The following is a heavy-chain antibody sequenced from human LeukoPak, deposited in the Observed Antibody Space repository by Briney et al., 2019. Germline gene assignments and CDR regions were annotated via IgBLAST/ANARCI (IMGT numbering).Heavy chain of an antibody. Sequence: ASVKVSCKASGYTFTSYYMHWVRQAPGQGLEWMGIINPSGGSTSYAQKFQGRVTMTRDTSTSTVYMELSSLRSEDTAVYYCARDLSYSGSYSDAFDIWGQGTMVTVSS. CDR3: ARDLSYSGSYSDAFDI. V-gene: IGHV1-46*01. D-gene: IGHD1-26*01. CDR1: GYTFTSYY. CDR2: INPSGGST. J-gene: IGHJ3*02.